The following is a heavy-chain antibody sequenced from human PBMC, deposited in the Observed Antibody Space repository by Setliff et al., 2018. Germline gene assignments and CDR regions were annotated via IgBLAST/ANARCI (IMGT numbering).Heavy chain of an antibody. CDR3: ARVHYETSTYSPTLFDH. V-gene: IGHV3-11*01. J-gene: IGHJ4*02. CDR1: GFSLSDYY. CDR2: ISNDAYTI. D-gene: IGHD3-22*01. Sequence: GGSLRLSCAASGFSLSDYYMMWIRQAPGKGLEWVSYISNDAYTIHYADSMKGRLTISRDNSKSSVFLQMNSLRVEDTAVYYCARVHYETSTYSPTLFDHWGQGALVTVSS.